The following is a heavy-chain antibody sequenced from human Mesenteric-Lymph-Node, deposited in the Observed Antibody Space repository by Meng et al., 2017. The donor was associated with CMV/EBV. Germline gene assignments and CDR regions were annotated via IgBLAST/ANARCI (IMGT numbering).Heavy chain of an antibody. Sequence: ETLSLTCAASGFTFSSYWMSWVRQAPGKGLEWVANIKQDGSEKYYVDSVKGRFTISRDNAKNSLYLQMNSLRAEDTALYHCARASSGSYIDAFDIWGQGTMVTVSS. CDR3: ARASSGSYIDAFDI. V-gene: IGHV3-7*03. D-gene: IGHD1-26*01. J-gene: IGHJ3*02. CDR2: IKQDGSEK. CDR1: GFTFSSYW.